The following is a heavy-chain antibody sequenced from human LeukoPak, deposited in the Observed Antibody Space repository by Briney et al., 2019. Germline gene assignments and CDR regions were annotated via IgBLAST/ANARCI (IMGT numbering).Heavy chain of an antibody. CDR2: ISGSGGST. CDR3: AKVQGWVAVAGGVDC. Sequence: QTGGSLRLSCAASGFTFCSYAISWVRQAPGKGLEWVSAISGSGGSTYYADSVKGRFTISRDHSKNTLYLQMNSLRAEDTAVYYCAKVQGWVAVAGGVDCWGQGTLVTVSS. V-gene: IGHV3-23*01. CDR1: GFTFCSYA. D-gene: IGHD6-19*01. J-gene: IGHJ4*02.